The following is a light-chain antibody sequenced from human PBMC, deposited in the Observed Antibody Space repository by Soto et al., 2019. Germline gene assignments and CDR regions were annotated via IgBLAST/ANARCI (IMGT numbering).Light chain of an antibody. CDR2: EVV. CDR3: KSYAGSNTYV. CDR1: KNDIGVYDF. V-gene: IGLV2-8*01. J-gene: IGLJ1*01. Sequence: QSALTQPASVSASPGQSITISCTGTKNDIGVYDFVSWYQHHPGKAPRLIIYEVVQRPSGVPDRFSGSKSGNTASLTVSGLQAADEADYFCKSYAGSNTYVFGSGTKLTVL.